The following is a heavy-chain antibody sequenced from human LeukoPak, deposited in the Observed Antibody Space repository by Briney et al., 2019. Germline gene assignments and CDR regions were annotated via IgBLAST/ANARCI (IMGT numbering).Heavy chain of an antibody. V-gene: IGHV3-23*01. D-gene: IGHD3-22*01. Sequence: GGSLRLSCAASGFTFSTYALHWVRQAPGKGLEWVSGISPTGDGAYYADSVKGRFTISRDNSKNTLYVHMNSLRAEDTAVYYCAKAGDRNYFDYWGQGALVTVSS. CDR2: ISPTGDGA. J-gene: IGHJ4*02. CDR3: AKAGDRNYFDY. CDR1: GFTFSTYA.